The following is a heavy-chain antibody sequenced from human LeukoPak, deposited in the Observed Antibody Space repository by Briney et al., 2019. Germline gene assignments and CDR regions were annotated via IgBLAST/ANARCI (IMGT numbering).Heavy chain of an antibody. D-gene: IGHD2-2*01. CDR3: ARDLGGIVVVPAARNWFDP. CDR1: GYTFTGYY. V-gene: IGHV1-2*02. CDR2: INPNSGGT. Sequence: ASVKVSCKASGYTFTGYYMHWGRQAPGQGLEWMGWINPNSGGTNYAQKFQGRVTMTRDTSISTAYMELSRLRSDDTAVYYCARDLGGIVVVPAARNWFDPWGQGTLVTVSS. J-gene: IGHJ5*02.